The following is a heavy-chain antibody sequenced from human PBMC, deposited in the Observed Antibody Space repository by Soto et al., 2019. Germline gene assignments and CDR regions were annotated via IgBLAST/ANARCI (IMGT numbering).Heavy chain of an antibody. Sequence: EVQLLESGGGLVQPGGSLRLSCAASGFTFSGYAMSWVRQAPGKGLEWVSGLSNSGGSTYYADPVRGRFTISRDNSKNTLTLQMNSRTAEDTAVYYCATPPSRPGHYDSSGWVPLPYGMHVWAHGTTVTVSS. CDR1: GFTFSGYA. D-gene: IGHD3-22*01. CDR3: ATPPSRPGHYDSSGWVPLPYGMHV. CDR2: LSNSGGST. V-gene: IGHV3-23*01. J-gene: IGHJ6*02.